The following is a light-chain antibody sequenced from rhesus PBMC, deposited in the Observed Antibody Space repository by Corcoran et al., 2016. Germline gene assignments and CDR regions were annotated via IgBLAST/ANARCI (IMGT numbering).Light chain of an antibody. CDR1: QGISSW. CDR3: QRYDDLPYS. CDR2: YAY. Sequence: DIQMTQSPSSLSASVGDKVTITCHASQGISSWLAWYQLKPGKAPKPLIYYAYSLQSWVPSRFSGSGYRTDYTLTISRMQPEDFATYYCQRYDDLPYSFGQGSKVEIK. J-gene: IGKJ2*01. V-gene: IGKV1-19*01.